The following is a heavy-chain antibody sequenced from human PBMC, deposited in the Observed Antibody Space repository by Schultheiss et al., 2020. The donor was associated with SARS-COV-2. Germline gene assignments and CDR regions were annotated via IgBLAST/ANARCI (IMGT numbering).Heavy chain of an antibody. V-gene: IGHV4-59*04. CDR2: ISYSGTT. Sequence: SQTLSLTCTVSGGSISSYYWSWIRQPPGKGLEWIGSISYSGTTYYNPSLKSRVTISVDTSSYHFSLKLSSVTAADTAVYYCARLGYNDNSPIFYYFYGLDVWGQGTTVTVSS. CDR3: ARLGYNDNSPIFYYFYGLDV. J-gene: IGHJ6*02. CDR1: GGSISSYY. D-gene: IGHD3-22*01.